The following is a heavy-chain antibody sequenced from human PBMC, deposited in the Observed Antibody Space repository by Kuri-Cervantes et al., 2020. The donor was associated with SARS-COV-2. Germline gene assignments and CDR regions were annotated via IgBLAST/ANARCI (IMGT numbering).Heavy chain of an antibody. D-gene: IGHD1-14*01. CDR3: ARSTYNNWFDP. CDR2: VRGKANNYAT. CDR1: GFLFSASA. V-gene: IGHV3-73*01. Sequence: GGSLRLSCEVSGFLFSASAIHWVRQGSGKGLEWVGRVRGKANNYATAYAASVKGRFTISRDNAKNSLYLQMNSLRAEDTALYHCARSTYNNWFDPWGQGTLVTVSS. J-gene: IGHJ5*02.